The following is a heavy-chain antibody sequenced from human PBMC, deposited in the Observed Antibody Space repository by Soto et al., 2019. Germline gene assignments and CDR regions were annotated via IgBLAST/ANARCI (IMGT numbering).Heavy chain of an antibody. CDR2: IRSSGNTK. CDR3: ARDRMATNYYFDS. CDR1: GFTFSDYY. J-gene: IGHJ4*02. Sequence: RILSCAASGFTFSDYYMSWIRQAPGKGLEWVSYIRSSGNTKYYADSVKGRFTISRDNAKNSLYLQMNSLRVEDTAIYYCARDRMATNYYFDSWGQGTLVTVSS. V-gene: IGHV3-11*01. D-gene: IGHD5-12*01.